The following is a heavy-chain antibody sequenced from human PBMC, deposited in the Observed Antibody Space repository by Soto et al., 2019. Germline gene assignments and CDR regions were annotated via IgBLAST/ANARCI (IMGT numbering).Heavy chain of an antibody. CDR2: ISYDGSNK. J-gene: IGHJ6*02. CDR3: AKDFVWLGRSYYYGMDV. V-gene: IGHV3-30*18. CDR1: GFTFSSYG. D-gene: IGHD3-9*01. Sequence: GGSLRLSCAASGFTFSSYGMHWVRQAPGKGLEWVAVISYDGSNKYYADSVKGRFTISRDNSKNTLYLQMNSLRAEDTAVYYCAKDFVWLGRSYYYGMDVWGQGTTVTVSS.